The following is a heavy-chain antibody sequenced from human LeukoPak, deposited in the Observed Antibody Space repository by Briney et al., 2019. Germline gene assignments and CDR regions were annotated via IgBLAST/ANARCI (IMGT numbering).Heavy chain of an antibody. Sequence: SETLSLTCTVSGGSISSYYWSWIRQPPGKGLEWIGYIYYSGSTNYNPSLKSRVTISVDTSKNQFALKLSSVTAADTAVYYCARRVYYYGMDVWGQGTTVTVSS. CDR1: GGSISSYY. CDR3: ARRVYYYGMDV. J-gene: IGHJ6*02. D-gene: IGHD6-13*01. CDR2: IYYSGST. V-gene: IGHV4-59*01.